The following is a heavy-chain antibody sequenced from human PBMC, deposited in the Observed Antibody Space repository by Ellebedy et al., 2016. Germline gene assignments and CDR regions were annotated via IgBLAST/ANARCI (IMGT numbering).Heavy chain of an antibody. CDR1: GFTFSSYA. Sequence: GESLKISXEASGFTFSSYAMNWVRQAPGKGLEWVSVIVGSGGSTYYADSVKGRFTISRDNFKNTLYLQMNSLRAEDTAVYYCARALVEPWGSTDSWGQGTLVTVSS. CDR3: ARALVEPWGSTDS. J-gene: IGHJ4*02. V-gene: IGHV3-23*01. D-gene: IGHD1-14*01. CDR2: IVGSGGST.